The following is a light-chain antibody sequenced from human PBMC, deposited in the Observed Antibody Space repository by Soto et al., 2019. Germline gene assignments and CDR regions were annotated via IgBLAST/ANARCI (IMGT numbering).Light chain of an antibody. J-gene: IGLJ1*01. V-gene: IGLV1-44*01. CDR1: SSNIGSKT. CDR3: SAWDASLNGYV. CDR2: TSY. Sequence: QSVLTQPPSASGTPGQRVTISCSGSSSNIGSKTVNWYQQVPGTVPKLLIYTSYQRPSGVPDRFSGSKSGTSASLAISGLQSEDEADYYCSAWDASLNGYVFGTGTKVTVL.